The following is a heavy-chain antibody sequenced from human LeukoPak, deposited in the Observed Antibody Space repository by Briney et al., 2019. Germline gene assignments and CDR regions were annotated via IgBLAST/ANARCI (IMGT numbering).Heavy chain of an antibody. CDR2: ISGSGDNT. V-gene: IGHV3-23*01. CDR3: AKWKYSNSGIDDY. Sequence: GGSLRLSCAASGFTFSSYAMSWVRQVPGKGLEWVSVISGSGDNTYYADSVKGRFTISRDNSKNMLYLQMNSLRAEDTAVYYCAKWKYSNSGIDDYWGQGTLVSVSS. CDR1: GFTFSSYA. J-gene: IGHJ4*02. D-gene: IGHD6-6*01.